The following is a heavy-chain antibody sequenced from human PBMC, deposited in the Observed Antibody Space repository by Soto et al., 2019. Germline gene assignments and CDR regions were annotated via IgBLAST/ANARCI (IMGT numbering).Heavy chain of an antibody. J-gene: IGHJ6*03. CDR3: AGLQDIVLMVYASSYYMDV. D-gene: IGHD2-8*01. V-gene: IGHV4-59*08. CDR1: GGSISSYY. Sequence: SETLSLTCTVSGGSISSYYWSWIRQPPGKGLEWIGYIYYSGSTNYNPSLKSRVTISVDTSKNQFSLKLSSVTAADTAVYYCAGLQDIVLMVYASSYYMDVWGKGTTVTVSS. CDR2: IYYSGST.